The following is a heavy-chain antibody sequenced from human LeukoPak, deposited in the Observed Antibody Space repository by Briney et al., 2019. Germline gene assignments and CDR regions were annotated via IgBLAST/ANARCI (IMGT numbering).Heavy chain of an antibody. CDR3: ARGWFGELFAVYGMGV. D-gene: IGHD3-10*01. V-gene: IGHV4-59*08. CDR2: IYYSGST. J-gene: IGHJ6*02. CDR1: GGSISTYY. Sequence: PSETLSLTCTVSGGSISTYYWSWIRQPPGKGLEWIGYIYYSGSTNYNPSLKSRVTLSVDTSKNQLSLKLSSVTAADTAVYFCARGWFGELFAVYGMGVWGQGTTVTVSS.